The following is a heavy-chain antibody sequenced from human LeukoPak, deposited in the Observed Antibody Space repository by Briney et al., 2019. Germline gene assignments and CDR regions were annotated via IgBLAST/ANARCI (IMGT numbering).Heavy chain of an antibody. V-gene: IGHV3-30-3*01. J-gene: IGHJ4*02. CDR3: AKDLGSRDYYFDY. D-gene: IGHD1-26*01. CDR1: GFTFSSYA. Sequence: TGRSLRLSCAASGFTFSSYAMHWVRQAPGKGLEWVAVISYDGSNKYYADSVKGRFTISRDNSKNTLYLQMNSLRAEDTAVYYCAKDLGSRDYYFDYWGQGTLVTVSS. CDR2: ISYDGSNK.